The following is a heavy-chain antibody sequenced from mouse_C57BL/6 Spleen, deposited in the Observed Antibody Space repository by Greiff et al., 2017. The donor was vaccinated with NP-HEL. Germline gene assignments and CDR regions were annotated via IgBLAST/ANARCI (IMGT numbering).Heavy chain of an antibody. D-gene: IGHD4-1*01. V-gene: IGHV1-72*01. J-gene: IGHJ4*01. Sequence: QVQLKQPGAELVKPGASVKLSCKASGYTFTSYWMHWVKQRPGRGLEWIGRIDPNSGGTKYNEKFKSKATLTVDKPSSTAYMQLSSLTSEDSAVYYCARREWDDAMDYWGQGTSVTVSS. CDR1: GYTFTSYW. CDR2: IDPNSGGT. CDR3: ARREWDDAMDY.